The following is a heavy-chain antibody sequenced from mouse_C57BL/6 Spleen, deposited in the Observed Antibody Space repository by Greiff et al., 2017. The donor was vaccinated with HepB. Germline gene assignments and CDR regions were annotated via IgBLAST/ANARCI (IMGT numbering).Heavy chain of an antibody. CDR1: GFTFSNYW. CDR2: IRLKSDNYAT. Sequence: EVMLVESGGGLVQPGGSMKLSCVASGFTFSNYWMNWVRQSPEKGLEWVAQIRLKSDNYATHYAESVKGRFTISRDDSKSSVYLQMNNLRAEDTGMYYCTLTGFYWYFDVWGTGTTVTVSS. CDR3: TLTGFYWYFDV. J-gene: IGHJ1*03. V-gene: IGHV6-3*01. D-gene: IGHD4-1*01.